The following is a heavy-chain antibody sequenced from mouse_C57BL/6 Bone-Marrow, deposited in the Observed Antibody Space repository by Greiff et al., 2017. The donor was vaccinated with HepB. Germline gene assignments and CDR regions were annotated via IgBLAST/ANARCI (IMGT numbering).Heavy chain of an antibody. CDR1: GFSLTSYG. CDR2: IWSGGST. V-gene: IGHV2-2*01. Sequence: VMLVESGPGLVQPSQSLSITCTVSGFSLTSYGVHWVRQSPGKGLEWLGVIWSGGSTDYNAAFISRLSISKDNSKSQVFFKMNSLQADDTAIYYCARITTVVALRYFDVWGTGTTVTVSS. J-gene: IGHJ1*03. D-gene: IGHD1-1*01. CDR3: ARITTVVALRYFDV.